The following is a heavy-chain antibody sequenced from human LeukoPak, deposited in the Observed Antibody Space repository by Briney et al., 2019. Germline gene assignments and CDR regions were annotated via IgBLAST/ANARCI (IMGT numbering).Heavy chain of an antibody. D-gene: IGHD3-10*02. V-gene: IGHV3-23*01. CDR1: GFTFSSYA. Sequence: GGSLRLSCAASGFTFSSYAMSWVRQAPGKGLEWVSAISGSGGSTYYADSVKGRFTISRDNSKNTLYLQMNSLRAEDTAVYYCAKGYLRFRTVTYYYVSWGQGTLVTVSS. J-gene: IGHJ5*02. CDR2: ISGSGGST. CDR3: AKGYLRFRTVTYYYVS.